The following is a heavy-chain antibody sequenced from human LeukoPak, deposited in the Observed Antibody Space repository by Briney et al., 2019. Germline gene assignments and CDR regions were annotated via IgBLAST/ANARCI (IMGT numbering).Heavy chain of an antibody. V-gene: IGHV4-59*01. CDR2: IYYSGST. J-gene: IGHJ4*02. D-gene: IGHD3-16*01. Sequence: PSETLSLTCTVSGGSISSYYWSWIRQPPGKGLEWIGYIYYSGSTNYNPSLKSRVTISGDTSKNQFSLKLSSVTAADTAVYYCARGGGERGYYFDYWGQGTLVTVSS. CDR1: GGSISSYY. CDR3: ARGGGERGYYFDY.